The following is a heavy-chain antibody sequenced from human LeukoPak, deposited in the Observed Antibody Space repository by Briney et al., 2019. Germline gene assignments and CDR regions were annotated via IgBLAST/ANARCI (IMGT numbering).Heavy chain of an antibody. Sequence: PSETLSLTCTVPGGSISSYYWSWIRQPPGKGLEWIGYTYYSGSTNYNPSLKSRVTISVDTSKNQFSLKLSSVTAADTAVYYCARPGSSGYYSLDYWGQGTLVTVSS. CDR3: ARPGSSGYYSLDY. J-gene: IGHJ4*02. CDR1: GGSISSYY. CDR2: TYYSGST. D-gene: IGHD3-22*01. V-gene: IGHV4-59*08.